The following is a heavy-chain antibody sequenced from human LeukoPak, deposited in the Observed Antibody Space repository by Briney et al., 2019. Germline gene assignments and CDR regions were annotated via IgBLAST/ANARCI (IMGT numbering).Heavy chain of an antibody. CDR2: IFYSGST. Sequence: SETLSLTCTVSGDSISSHYWSWVRQPPGKGLEWIGYIFYSGSTMYHPSLKSRCTISVDASKNQFSLRLTSVTAADTAMYFCARTGDYSTSTGGWFEPWGQGTLVTVSS. J-gene: IGHJ5*02. V-gene: IGHV4-59*11. CDR3: ARTGDYSTSTGGWFEP. CDR1: GDSISSHY. D-gene: IGHD4-11*01.